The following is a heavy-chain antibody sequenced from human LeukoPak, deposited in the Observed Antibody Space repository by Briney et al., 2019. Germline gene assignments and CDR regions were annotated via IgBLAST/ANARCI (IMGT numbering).Heavy chain of an antibody. Sequence: SVKVSCKASGGTFSSYAISWVRQAPGQGLEWMGGIIPIFGTANYAQKFQGRVTITADESTSTAYMELSGLRSEDTAVYYCARGRTDRFTIFGVVIIREDYFDYWGQGTLVTVSS. V-gene: IGHV1-69*13. CDR3: ARGRTDRFTIFGVVIIREDYFDY. D-gene: IGHD3-3*01. CDR2: IIPIFGTA. CDR1: GGTFSSYA. J-gene: IGHJ4*02.